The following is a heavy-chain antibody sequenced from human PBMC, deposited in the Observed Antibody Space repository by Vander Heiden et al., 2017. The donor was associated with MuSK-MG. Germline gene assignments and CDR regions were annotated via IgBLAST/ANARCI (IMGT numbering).Heavy chain of an antibody. CDR3: AADQYYDILTGYPVFDL. V-gene: IGHV1-58*01. Sequence: QMQLVQSGPEVKKPGTSVKVSCKASGFTFTSSAVQWVRQARGQRLEWIGWIVVVSGNTNYAQKFQERVTITRDMSTSTAYMELSSLRSEDTAVYYCAADQYYDILTGYPVFDLWGRGTLVTVSS. D-gene: IGHD3-9*01. J-gene: IGHJ2*01. CDR1: GFTFTSSA. CDR2: IVVVSGNT.